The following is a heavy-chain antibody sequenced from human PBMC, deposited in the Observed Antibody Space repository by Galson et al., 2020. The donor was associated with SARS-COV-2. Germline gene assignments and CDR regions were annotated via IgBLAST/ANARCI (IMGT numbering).Heavy chain of an antibody. D-gene: IGHD4-17*01. Sequence: ASVKVSCKASGYTFNGYYMHWVRQAPGQGLEWMGWINPNSGGTNYAQKFQGRVTMTRDTSISTAYMEVSRLRSDDTAVYYCARVTVTTGDAFDIWGQGTMVTVSS. V-gene: IGHV1-2*02. CDR3: ARVTVTTGDAFDI. CDR1: GYTFNGYY. J-gene: IGHJ3*02. CDR2: INPNSGGT.